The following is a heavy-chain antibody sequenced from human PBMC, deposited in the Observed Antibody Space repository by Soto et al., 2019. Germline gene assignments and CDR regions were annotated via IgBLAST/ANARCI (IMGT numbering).Heavy chain of an antibody. V-gene: IGHV4-31*03. CDR2: ICYSGST. J-gene: IGHJ4*02. CDR1: GGSISSGGYC. D-gene: IGHD3-9*01. Sequence: QVHLQESGPGLVKPSQTLSLTCTVSGGSISSGGYCWSWIRQQPGKGLEWIGYICYSGSTYYSPSLKSRITISLDTSESQFSLKLSSVTAADTAVYYCAIGILVWGQGTLVTVSS. CDR3: AIGILV.